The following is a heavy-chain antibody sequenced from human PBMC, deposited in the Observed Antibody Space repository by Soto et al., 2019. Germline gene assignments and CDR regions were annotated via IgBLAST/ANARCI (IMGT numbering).Heavy chain of an antibody. CDR2: IYYSGST. V-gene: IGHV4-39*01. D-gene: IGHD3-10*01. J-gene: IGHJ4*02. CDR1: GGSISSSSYY. Sequence: TLSLTCTVSGGSISSSSYYWGWIRQPPGKGLEWIGSIYYSGSTYYNPSLKSRVTISVDTSKNQFSLKLSSVTAADTAVYYCASSSGSGSPPDYWGQGTLVTVSS. CDR3: ASSSGSGSPPDY.